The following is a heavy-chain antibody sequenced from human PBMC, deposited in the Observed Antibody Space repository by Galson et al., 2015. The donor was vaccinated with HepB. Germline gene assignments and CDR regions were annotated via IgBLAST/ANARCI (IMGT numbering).Heavy chain of an antibody. CDR2: ISGSGGTT. J-gene: IGHJ4*02. Sequence: SLRLSCAASGFTFSSYAMSWVRQAPGMGLEWFSAISGSGGTTYYADSVKGRFTISRDNSKNTLSLQMNSLRAEDTAVYYCAKDKYGDGYNPLDFWGQGILVTVSS. V-gene: IGHV3-23*01. D-gene: IGHD5-24*01. CDR1: GFTFSSYA. CDR3: AKDKYGDGYNPLDF.